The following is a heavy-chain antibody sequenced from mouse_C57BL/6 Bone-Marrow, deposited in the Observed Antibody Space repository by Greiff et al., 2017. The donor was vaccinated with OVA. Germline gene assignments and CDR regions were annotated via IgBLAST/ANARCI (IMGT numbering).Heavy chain of an antibody. V-gene: IGHV1-26*01. CDR3: ARRGYITTAWYFDV. CDR2: INPNNGGT. Sequence: EVQLQQSGPELVKPGASVKISCKASGYTFTDYYMNWVKQSHGKSLEWIGDINPNNGGTSYNQKFKGKATLTVDKSSSTAYMELRSLTSEDSAVYYCARRGYITTAWYFDVWGTGTTVTVSS. CDR1: GYTFTDYY. D-gene: IGHD1-1*01. J-gene: IGHJ1*03.